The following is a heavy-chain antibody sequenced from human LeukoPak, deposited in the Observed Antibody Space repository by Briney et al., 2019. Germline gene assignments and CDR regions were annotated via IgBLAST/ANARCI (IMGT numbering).Heavy chain of an antibody. Sequence: GGSLRLPCAASGFTFSSYSMNWVRQAPGKGLEWVSSISSSSSYIYYADSVKGRFTISRDNAKNSLYLQMNSLRAEDTAVYYCAMGAVAGSWYYFDYWGQGTLVTVSS. CDR2: ISSSSSYI. J-gene: IGHJ4*02. D-gene: IGHD6-19*01. CDR3: AMGAVAGSWYYFDY. V-gene: IGHV3-21*01. CDR1: GFTFSSYS.